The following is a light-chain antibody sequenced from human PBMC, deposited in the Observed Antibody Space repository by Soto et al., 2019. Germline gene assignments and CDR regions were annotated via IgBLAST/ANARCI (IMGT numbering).Light chain of an antibody. CDR1: SSVVGSYNL. V-gene: IGLV2-23*01. Sequence: QSVLAQPASVSGSPGQSITISSTGTSSVVGSYNLVSWYQQHPGKAPKLMIYEGSKRPSGVSNRFSGSKSGNTASLTISGLQAEDEADYYCCSYAGSSPYVFGTGTKVTVL. J-gene: IGLJ1*01. CDR3: CSYAGSSPYV. CDR2: EGS.